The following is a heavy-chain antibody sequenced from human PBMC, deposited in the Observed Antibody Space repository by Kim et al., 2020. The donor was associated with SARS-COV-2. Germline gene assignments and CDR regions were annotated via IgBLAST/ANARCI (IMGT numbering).Heavy chain of an antibody. CDR1: GFTFRRYA. CDR2: ISDSGDYV. J-gene: IGHJ6*02. CDR3: ARSITRYGMDV. D-gene: IGHD6-6*01. V-gene: IGHV3-21*01. Sequence: GSLRLSCAASGFTFRRYAMNWVRQAPGKGLEWVSSISDSGDYVYNAASMKGRFTISRDNDKNSLYLQLNSLTADDTAIYYCARSITRYGMDVWGQGTAVTVSS.